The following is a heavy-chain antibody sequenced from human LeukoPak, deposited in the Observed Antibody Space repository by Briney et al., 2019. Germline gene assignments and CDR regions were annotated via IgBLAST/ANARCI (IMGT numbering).Heavy chain of an antibody. D-gene: IGHD3-22*01. J-gene: IGHJ6*02. V-gene: IGHV3-30*18. CDR2: ISYDGSNE. CDR3: AKAWFQHYYYYGVDV. CDR1: GFTFSNYG. Sequence: GSSLRLSCAASGFTFSNYGMHWVRQAPGKGLEWVAVISYDGSNEYYADSVKGRFTISRDNSKSTLYLQMNSLRAEDTAVYYCAKAWFQHYYYYGVDVWGQGTTVTVSS.